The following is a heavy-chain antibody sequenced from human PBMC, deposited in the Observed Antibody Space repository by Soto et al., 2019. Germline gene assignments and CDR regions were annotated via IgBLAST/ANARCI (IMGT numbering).Heavy chain of an antibody. D-gene: IGHD6-19*01. V-gene: IGHV1-24*01. CDR2: FDPEDCET. CDR3: VTRPAVADLYGMDF. CDR1: GYTLTELS. Sequence: GASVKVSCKVSGYTLTELSMHWVRQAPGGGLEWMGGFDPEDCETIYAQKFQGRVTMTEDTSTDTAYMELNGLRSEDTAVYYCVTRPAVADLYGMDFWGQGTMVTVSS. J-gene: IGHJ6*02.